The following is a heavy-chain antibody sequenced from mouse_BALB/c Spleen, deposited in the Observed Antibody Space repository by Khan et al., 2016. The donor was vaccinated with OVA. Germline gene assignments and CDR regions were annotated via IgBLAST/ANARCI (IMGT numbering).Heavy chain of an antibody. J-gene: IGHJ3*01. CDR2: ISHGSSYT. V-gene: IGHV5-4*02. CDR3: TRGFDGDPFAY. D-gene: IGHD2-13*01. CDR1: GFTFSDFY. Sequence: EVELVESGGGLVKPGGSLKLSCEASGFTFSDFYMYWVRQTPGKRLEWVATISHGSSYTYYPDRFEGRSTISGDDATNTLYLRMSSLKSEDTAMYYCTRGFDGDPFAYWGQGTLVTVSA.